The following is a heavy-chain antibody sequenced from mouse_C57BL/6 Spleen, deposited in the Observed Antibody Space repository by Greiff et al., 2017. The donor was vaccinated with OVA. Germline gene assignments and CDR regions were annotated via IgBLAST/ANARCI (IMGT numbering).Heavy chain of an antibody. V-gene: IGHV1-4*01. CDR2: INPSSGYT. D-gene: IGHD1-1*01. CDR1: GYTFTSYT. J-gene: IGHJ2*01. CDR3: ARGFYYGSSFDY. Sequence: QVQLQQSGAELARPGASVKMSCKASGYTFTSYTMHWVKQRPGQGLEWIGYINPSSGYTKYNQKFKDKATLTADKSSSTAYMQLSSLTSEDSAVXYCARGFYYGSSFDYWGQGTTLTVSS.